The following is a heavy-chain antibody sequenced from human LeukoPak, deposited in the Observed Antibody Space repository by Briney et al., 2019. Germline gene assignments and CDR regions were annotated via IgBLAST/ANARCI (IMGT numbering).Heavy chain of an antibody. CDR3: VRHTWFGTRHWFDP. CDR2: VYYSGST. D-gene: IGHD3-10*01. Sequence: SETLSLTCGVSGGAFSGYYWSWIRQAPGKGLEWIGYVYYSGSTNYNPSLKSRVTMSIDTSRNQFFLELSSVTAADTAVYYCVRHTWFGTRHWFDPWGQGILVTVSS. J-gene: IGHJ5*02. V-gene: IGHV4-59*08. CDR1: GGAFSGYY.